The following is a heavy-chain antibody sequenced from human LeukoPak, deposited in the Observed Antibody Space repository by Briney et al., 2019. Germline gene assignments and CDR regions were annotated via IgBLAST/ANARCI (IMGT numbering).Heavy chain of an antibody. CDR2: ISAYNGNT. J-gene: IGHJ4*02. V-gene: IGHV1-18*01. Sequence: ASVKVSCKASGYTFTSYGISWVRQAPGQGLEWMGWISAYNGNTNYAQNLQGRVTMTTDTSTSTAYMELRSLRSDDTAVYYCARDTRIQLWLGAFDYWGQGTLVTVSS. D-gene: IGHD5-18*01. CDR1: GYTFTSYG. CDR3: ARDTRIQLWLGAFDY.